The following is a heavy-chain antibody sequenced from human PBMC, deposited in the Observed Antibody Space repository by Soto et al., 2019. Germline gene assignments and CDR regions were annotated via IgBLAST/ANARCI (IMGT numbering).Heavy chain of an antibody. V-gene: IGHV3-23*01. D-gene: IGHD6-19*01. CDR3: AKDVSGWYDY. J-gene: IGHJ4*02. CDR1: GFTFSSYA. Sequence: EVQLLESGGGLVQPGGSLRLSCAASGFTFSSYAMSWVRQAPGKGLEWVSAISGSGGSTYYADSVKGRFTISRDNSKNTLYLQMNSLSDEDTAVHYCAKDVSGWYDYWGQGTLVTVSS. CDR2: ISGSGGST.